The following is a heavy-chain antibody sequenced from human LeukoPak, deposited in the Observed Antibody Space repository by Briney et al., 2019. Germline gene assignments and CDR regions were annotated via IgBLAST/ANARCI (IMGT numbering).Heavy chain of an antibody. CDR3: ASQEGGATPGPFDY. V-gene: IGHV1-69*05. J-gene: IGHJ4*02. CDR2: IIPIFGTA. D-gene: IGHD1-26*01. CDR1: GGTFNSYA. Sequence: GASVKVSCKASGGTFNSYAISWVRQAPGQGLEWMGGIIPIFGTANYAQKFQGRVTITTDESTSTAYMELSSLRSEDTAVYYCASQEGGATPGPFDYWGQGTLVTVSS.